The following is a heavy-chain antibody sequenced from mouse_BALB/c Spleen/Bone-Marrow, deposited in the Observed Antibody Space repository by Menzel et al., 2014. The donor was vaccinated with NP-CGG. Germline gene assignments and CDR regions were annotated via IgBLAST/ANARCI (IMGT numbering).Heavy chain of an antibody. D-gene: IGHD2-1*01. CDR2: ISNGGGST. V-gene: IGHV5-12-2*01. CDR1: GFTFSSYT. Sequence: DVMLVESGGGLVQPGGSLKLSCAASGFTFSSYTMSWVHQTPEKRLEWVAYISNGGGSTYYPDTVKGRFTISRDNAKNTLYLQMSSLKSEDTAMYYCARQIYFPYFDYWGQGTTLTVSS. CDR3: ARQIYFPYFDY. J-gene: IGHJ2*01.